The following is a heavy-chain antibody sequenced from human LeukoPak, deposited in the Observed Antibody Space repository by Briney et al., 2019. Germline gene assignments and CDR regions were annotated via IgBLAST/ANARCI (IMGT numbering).Heavy chain of an antibody. CDR2: INPNSGVT. V-gene: IGHV1-2*02. D-gene: IGHD3-10*01. J-gene: IGHJ4*02. CDR1: GYTFTGYY. CDR3: ARDNTYYYGSGSFFDY. Sequence: ASVKVSCKASGYTFTGYYIHWVRQAPGQGLEWMGWINPNSGVTHYPQKFQGRVTMTRDTSISTAYMELSRLRSDDTAVYYCARDNTYYYGSGSFFDYWGQGTLVTVSS.